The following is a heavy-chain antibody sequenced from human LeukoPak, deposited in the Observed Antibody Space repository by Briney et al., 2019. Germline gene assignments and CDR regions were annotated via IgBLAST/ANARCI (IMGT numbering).Heavy chain of an antibody. D-gene: IGHD2-21*01. CDR3: ARDRDYSFDY. CDR1: GFTFSSYT. Sequence: QSGGSLRLSCAASGFTFSSYTMNGVRQAPGKGLEWLSYISSSSDIISYADSVKGRFTISRDNAKNSLYLQMNSLRDEDTAVYYCARDRDYSFDYWGQGTLVTVSS. CDR2: ISSSSDII. J-gene: IGHJ4*02. V-gene: IGHV3-48*02.